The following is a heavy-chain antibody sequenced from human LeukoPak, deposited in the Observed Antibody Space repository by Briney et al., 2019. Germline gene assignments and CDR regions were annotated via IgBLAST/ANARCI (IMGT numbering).Heavy chain of an antibody. CDR2: IYYSGST. CDR3: AREVGRYCSGGSCYDGWFDP. CDR1: GFTFSSYA. J-gene: IGHJ5*02. D-gene: IGHD2-15*01. V-gene: IGHV4-39*07. Sequence: GSLRLSCAASGFTFSSYAMHWVRQPPGKGLEWIGSIYYSGSTYYNPSLKSRVTISVDTSKNQFSLKLSSVTAADTAVYYCAREVGRYCSGGSCYDGWFDPWGQGTLVTVSS.